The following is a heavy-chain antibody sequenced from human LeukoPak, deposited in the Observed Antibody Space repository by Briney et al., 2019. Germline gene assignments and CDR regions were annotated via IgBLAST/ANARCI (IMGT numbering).Heavy chain of an antibody. CDR2: INHSGST. J-gene: IGHJ4*02. V-gene: IGHV4-34*01. Sequence: PSETLSLTCAVYGGSFSGYYWSWIRQPPGKGLEWIGEINHSGSTNYNPSLKSRVTISVDTSKNQFSLKLSSVTAADTAVYYCARTGEVAGIFFDYWGQGTLVTVSS. D-gene: IGHD6-19*01. CDR3: ARTGEVAGIFFDY. CDR1: GGSFSGYY.